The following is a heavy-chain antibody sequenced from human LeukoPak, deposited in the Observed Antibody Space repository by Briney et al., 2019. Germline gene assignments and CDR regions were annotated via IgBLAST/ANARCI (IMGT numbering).Heavy chain of an antibody. CDR3: ARAAWEGRLGGDY. D-gene: IGHD1-26*01. J-gene: IGHJ4*02. CDR2: ISAYNGKT. Sequence: ASVRVSCKASGYTFTSYGISWVRQAPGQELEWMGWISAYNGKTNYAQKLQGRVTMTTDTSTSTAYMDLRSLRFDDTAFYYCARAAWEGRLGGDYWGQGTLVTVSS. V-gene: IGHV1-18*01. CDR1: GYTFTSYG.